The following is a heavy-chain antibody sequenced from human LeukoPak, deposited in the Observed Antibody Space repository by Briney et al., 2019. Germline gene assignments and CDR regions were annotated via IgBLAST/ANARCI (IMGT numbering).Heavy chain of an antibody. CDR3: VKELYSDNGGYNDAFDL. V-gene: IGHV3-64D*09. Sequence: GGSLRLSCAASGFTFSSYAMHWVRQAPGNGLEYVSAISSNGGSTYYADSVKGRFTISRDNSKNTLYLQMRSLRAEDTAVYYCVKELYSDNGGYNDAFDLWGQGTMVTVSP. J-gene: IGHJ3*01. CDR2: ISSNGGST. CDR1: GFTFSSYA. D-gene: IGHD3-22*01.